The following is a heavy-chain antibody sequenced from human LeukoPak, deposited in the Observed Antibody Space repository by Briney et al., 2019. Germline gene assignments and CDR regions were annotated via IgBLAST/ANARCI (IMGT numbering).Heavy chain of an antibody. D-gene: IGHD3-22*01. J-gene: IGHJ4*02. CDR1: GFTFSSYS. CDR3: ARYYYYDSSGRFDY. Sequence: GGSLRLSCAASGFTFSSYSMNWVRQAPGKGLEWVSSISSSGSSIKYADSVKGRFTISRDNAKNSLYLQMNSLRADDTAVYYCARYYYYDSSGRFDYWGQGTLVTVSS. V-gene: IGHV3-21*01. CDR2: ISSSGSSI.